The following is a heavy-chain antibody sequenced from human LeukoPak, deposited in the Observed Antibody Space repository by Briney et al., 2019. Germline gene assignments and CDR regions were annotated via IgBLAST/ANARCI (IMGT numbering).Heavy chain of an antibody. D-gene: IGHD1-26*01. CDR2: VDSSGNT. Sequence: SETLSLTCSVSVVSMNGYYWSWLRQSAGNRLEWIGHVDSSGNTNYNPSLESRVSMSVDTSKKQFSLKLTSVTAADMAVYFCARQFLVGSTFHAFDLWGQGTRVTVSS. J-gene: IGHJ3*01. V-gene: IGHV4-4*07. CDR3: ARQFLVGSTFHAFDL. CDR1: VVSMNGYY.